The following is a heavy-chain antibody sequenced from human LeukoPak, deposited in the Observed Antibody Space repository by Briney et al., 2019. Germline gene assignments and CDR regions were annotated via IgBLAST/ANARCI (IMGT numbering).Heavy chain of an antibody. J-gene: IGHJ4*02. CDR2: IYPGDSDT. CDR1: GYSFTSYW. D-gene: IGHD3-22*01. Sequence: GESLKISCKGSGYSFTSYWIGWVRQIPGKGLEWMGIIYPGDSDTRYSPSFQGQVTISADKSISTAYLQWSSLKASDTAMYYCARSYYYDSSGYWTTLFDYWGQGTLVTVSS. CDR3: ARSYYYDSSGYWTTLFDY. V-gene: IGHV5-51*03.